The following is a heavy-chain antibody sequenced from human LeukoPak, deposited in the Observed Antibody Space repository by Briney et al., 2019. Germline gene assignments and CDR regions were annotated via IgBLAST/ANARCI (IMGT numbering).Heavy chain of an antibody. J-gene: IGHJ4*02. CDR3: ARGTSEAIAAADY. Sequence: ASVKVSCKASGYTFTGYDINWVRQATGQELEWMGWMNPNSGNTGYAQKFQGRVTMTRNTSISTAYMELSSLRSEDTAVYYCARGTSEAIAAADYWGQGTLVTVSS. CDR2: MNPNSGNT. CDR1: GYTFTGYD. D-gene: IGHD6-13*01. V-gene: IGHV1-8*01.